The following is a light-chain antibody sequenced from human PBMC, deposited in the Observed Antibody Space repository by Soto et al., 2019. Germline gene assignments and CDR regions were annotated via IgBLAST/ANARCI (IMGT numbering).Light chain of an antibody. J-gene: IGKJ4*01. CDR2: DAS. Sequence: EIVLTQSPATLSLSPGERATLSCRASQGVSSYLAWYQQKPGQAPRLLIYDASNRATGIPARFSGSGPGTDFTLTISSLEPEDFAVYYCQQRSNWHKLTFGGGNKVEIK. CDR3: QQRSNWHKLT. CDR1: QGVSSY. V-gene: IGKV3D-11*01.